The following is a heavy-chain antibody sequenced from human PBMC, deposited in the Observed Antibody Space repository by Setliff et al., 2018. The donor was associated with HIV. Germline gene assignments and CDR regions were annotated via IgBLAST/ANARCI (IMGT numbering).Heavy chain of an antibody. CDR3: AKDPSSNFWSGYTFDY. J-gene: IGHJ4*02. CDR1: GFSLDDYA. D-gene: IGHD3-3*01. Sequence: PGGSLRLSCAASGFSLDDYAMHWVRLAPGKGLEWVSGISWNSDNIGYADSVKGRFTISRDNAKNSLYLQMNSLRIEDTALYYCAKDPSSNFWSGYTFDYWGQGTLVTVSS. CDR2: ISWNSDNI. V-gene: IGHV3-9*01.